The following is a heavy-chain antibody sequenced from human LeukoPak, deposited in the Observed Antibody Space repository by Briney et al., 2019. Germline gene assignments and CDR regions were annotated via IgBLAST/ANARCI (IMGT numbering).Heavy chain of an antibody. CDR3: ARGIADPYSFDS. J-gene: IGHJ4*02. V-gene: IGHV4-4*07. D-gene: IGHD6-13*01. CDR2: IYSTGST. Sequence: SETLSLTCTASGGSINFYYWSWIRQPAGKGLEWIGRIYSTGSTNYSPSLKSRVTMSVDKSKYQFSLNLSSVTAADTAVYYCARGIADPYSFDSWGQGTLVTVSS. CDR1: GGSINFYY.